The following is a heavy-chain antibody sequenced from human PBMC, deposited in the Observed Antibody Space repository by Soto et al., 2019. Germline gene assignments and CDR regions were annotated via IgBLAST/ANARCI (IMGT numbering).Heavy chain of an antibody. CDR1: GYRFSAYG. J-gene: IGHJ4*02. CDR2: IWYDGSKQ. CDR3: VRDPGVPNYYFAS. D-gene: IGHD3-3*01. Sequence: QVQLVESGGGVVQPGTSLRLSCEGSGYRFSAYGMHWVRQAPGKGLEWVAVIWYDGSKQYYADSVKGRFTISRDDSKNLLSRQMNSLRAEDTAIDYCVRDPGVPNYYFASWGQGTLVTVSS. V-gene: IGHV3-33*01.